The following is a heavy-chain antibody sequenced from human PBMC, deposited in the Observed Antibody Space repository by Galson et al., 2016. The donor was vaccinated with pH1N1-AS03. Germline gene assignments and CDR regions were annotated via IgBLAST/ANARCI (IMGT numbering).Heavy chain of an antibody. V-gene: IGHV3-23*01. CDR2: TSSSGGST. CDR3: AKDRNDYRLHYFSGSDV. D-gene: IGHD1-1*01. CDR1: GFTFTDFA. Sequence: SLRLSCAASGFTFTDFAVSWVRQAPGRGLEWVSATSSSGGSTYYAESVKGRFTISRDYSKNTVDLQMNSLRAEEAAVYYCAKDRNDYRLHYFSGSDVWGQGTTVSVSS. J-gene: IGHJ6*02.